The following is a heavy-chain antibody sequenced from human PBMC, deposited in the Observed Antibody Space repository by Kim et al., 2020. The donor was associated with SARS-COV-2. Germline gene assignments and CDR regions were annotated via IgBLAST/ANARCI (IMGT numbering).Heavy chain of an antibody. V-gene: IGHV4-61*03. Sequence: SETLSLTCTVSGDSVSGSNYYWTWIRQPPGKGLEWVGNINYSGSTHYNSSLKSRVTISADMSKNHFSLKLNSLTAADTAVYFCARIDLGIYRTGWENWHLDLWGRGTLVTVSS. CDR2: INYSGST. D-gene: IGHD6-19*01. J-gene: IGHJ2*01. CDR1: GDSVSGSNYY. CDR3: ARIDLGIYRTGWENWHLDL.